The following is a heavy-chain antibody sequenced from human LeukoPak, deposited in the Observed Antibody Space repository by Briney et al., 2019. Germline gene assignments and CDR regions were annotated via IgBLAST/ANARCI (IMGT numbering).Heavy chain of an antibody. J-gene: IGHJ6*03. CDR1: GFTFSNAW. CDR2: IKSKTDGGTT. CDR3: TTVPGGWRPGNYMDV. Sequence: GGSLRLSCAASGFTFSNAWMSWVRQAPGKGLEWVGRIKSKTDGGTTDYAAPVKGRFTISRDDSKNTLYLQMNSLKTEDTAVYYCTTVPGGWRPGNYMDVWGKGTTVTVSS. V-gene: IGHV3-15*01. D-gene: IGHD1-14*01.